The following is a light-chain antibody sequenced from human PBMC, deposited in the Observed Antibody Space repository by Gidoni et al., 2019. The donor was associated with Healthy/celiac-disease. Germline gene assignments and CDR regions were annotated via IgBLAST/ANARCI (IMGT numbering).Light chain of an antibody. CDR2: AAS. J-gene: IGKJ5*01. CDR1: QSIRND. V-gene: IGKV1-6*01. Sequence: ATHINPSPSSLAASVGDRVTITCRASQSIRNDLGWYQQKPGKAPKLLIYAASSIESGFPSRFSGSGSGTEFTLTISSLQPEDFATYYCLQDYNYPITFGQGTRLEIK. CDR3: LQDYNYPIT.